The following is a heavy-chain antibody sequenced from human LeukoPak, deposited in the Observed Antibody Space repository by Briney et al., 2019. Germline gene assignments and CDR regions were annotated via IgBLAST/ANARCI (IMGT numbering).Heavy chain of an antibody. D-gene: IGHD5-12*01. J-gene: IGHJ4*02. Sequence: GGSLRLSCAASGVTFSSYCMHWVRQAPGKGLEWVALISSDGNDKLYGDSVKGRFTISRDDSKSTLYLQMNSLRAEDTAVYYCTTKVIRGNSGDDYDDWGQGTLVTVSS. CDR2: ISSDGNDK. V-gene: IGHV3-30*03. CDR3: TTKVIRGNSGDDYDD. CDR1: GVTFSSYC.